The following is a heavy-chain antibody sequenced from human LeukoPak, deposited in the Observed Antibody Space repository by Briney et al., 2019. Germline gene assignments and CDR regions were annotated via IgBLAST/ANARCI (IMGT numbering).Heavy chain of an antibody. CDR3: ARHRFATPFDY. CDR1: GGSISDNY. CDR2: AYYSGHT. J-gene: IGHJ4*02. D-gene: IGHD2-15*01. Sequence: SETLSLTCTVPGGSISDNYWSWIRQPPGKGLEWIGYAYYSGHTNYNSSLKSRVTMSLDTSKSQFSLRLSSVTAADTAVYFCARHRFATPFDYWGPGTLVTVSS. V-gene: IGHV4-59*08.